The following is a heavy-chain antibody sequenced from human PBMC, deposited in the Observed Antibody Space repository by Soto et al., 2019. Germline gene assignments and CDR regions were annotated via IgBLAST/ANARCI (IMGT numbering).Heavy chain of an antibody. CDR1: GYTFTGYY. J-gene: IGHJ6*02. D-gene: IGHD4-17*01. V-gene: IGHV1-2*04. CDR3: SRDGYGAPVYYGMDV. Sequence: ASVKVSCKXSGYTFTGYYMHWVRQAPGQGLEWMGWINPNSGGTNYAQKFQGWVTMTRDTSISTAYMELSRLRSDDTAVYYCSRDGYGAPVYYGMDVWGQGTTVTVSS. CDR2: INPNSGGT.